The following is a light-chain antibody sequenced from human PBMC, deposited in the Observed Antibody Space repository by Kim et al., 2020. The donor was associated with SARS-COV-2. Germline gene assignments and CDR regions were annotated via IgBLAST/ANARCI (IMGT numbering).Light chain of an antibody. J-gene: IGLJ3*02. CDR1: RYNIGSNP. Sequence: GQRVTVYCSGTRYNIGSNPVNWFQQVPGTAPKLFIYKDNQRPSGVPDRVSASKSGTSASLAISGLQPEDAAHYFCAAWDYSLKGWVFGGGTQLTVL. CDR3: AAWDYSLKGWV. CDR2: KDN. V-gene: IGLV1-44*01.